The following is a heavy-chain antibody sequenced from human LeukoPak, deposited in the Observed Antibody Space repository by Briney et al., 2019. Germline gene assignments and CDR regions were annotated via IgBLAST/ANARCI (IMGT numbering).Heavy chain of an antibody. D-gene: IGHD5-18*01. CDR1: GFTFSSYA. CDR3: AKRIQSAMATGY. CDR2: ISGSGDNT. Sequence: PGGSLRLSCAASGFTFSSYAMNWVRQAPGKGLEWISSISGSGDNTYYSHSVKGRFTISRDNSKNTLYLQMNSLRAEDTAVYYCAKRIQSAMATGYWGQGTLVTVSS. J-gene: IGHJ4*02. V-gene: IGHV3-23*01.